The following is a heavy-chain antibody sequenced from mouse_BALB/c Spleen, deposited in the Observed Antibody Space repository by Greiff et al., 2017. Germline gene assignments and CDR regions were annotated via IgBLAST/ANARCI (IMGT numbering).Heavy chain of an antibody. CDR1: GFTFSSYA. V-gene: IGHV5-6-5*01. Sequence: EVKLMESGGGLVKPGGSLKLSCAASGFTFSSYAMSWVRQTPEKRLEWVASISSGGSTYYPDSVKGRFTISRDNARNILYLQMSSLRSEDTAMYYCARDYRYDDGADDWGQGTTLTVSS. J-gene: IGHJ2*01. CDR2: ISSGGST. D-gene: IGHD2-14*01. CDR3: ARDYRYDDGADD.